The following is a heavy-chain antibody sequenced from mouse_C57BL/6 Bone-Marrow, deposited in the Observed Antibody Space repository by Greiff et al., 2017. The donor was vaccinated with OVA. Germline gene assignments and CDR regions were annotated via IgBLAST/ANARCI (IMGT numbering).Heavy chain of an antibody. CDR2: IYPGSGST. CDR3: AREFYYGSSYLFDY. CDR1: GYTFTSYW. V-gene: IGHV1-55*01. Sequence: QVQLQQPGAELVKPGASVKLSCKASGYTFTSYWITWVKQRPGQGLEWIGDIYPGSGSTNYNEKFKSKATLTVDTSSSTAYMQLSSLTSEDSAVVYCAREFYYGSSYLFDYWGQGTTLTVSS. D-gene: IGHD1-1*01. J-gene: IGHJ2*01.